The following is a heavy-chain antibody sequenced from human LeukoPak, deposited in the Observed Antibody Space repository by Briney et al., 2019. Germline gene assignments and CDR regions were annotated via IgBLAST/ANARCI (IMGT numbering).Heavy chain of an antibody. J-gene: IGHJ5*02. CDR2: INPNSGNT. CDR3: AREDIVVVPPSRPFDP. V-gene: IGHV1-8*03. D-gene: IGHD2-2*01. CDR1: GYTFTTYD. Sequence: ASVKVSCKASGYTFTTYDINGLRQATGQGLEWLGGINPNSGNTGYAPKFQGRVTLTRDTSISTAYMELNSLRSDDTAVYYCAREDIVVVPPSRPFDPWGQGTLVTVSS.